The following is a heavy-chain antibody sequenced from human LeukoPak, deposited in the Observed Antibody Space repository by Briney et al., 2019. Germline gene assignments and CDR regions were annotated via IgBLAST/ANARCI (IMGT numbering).Heavy chain of an antibody. V-gene: IGHV1-24*01. CDR2: FDPEDGET. D-gene: IGHD2-2*01. CDR3: ARAPGIVVVPAARRRNYYYYGMGV. J-gene: IGHJ6*02. Sequence: ASVKVSCKVSGYTLTELSMHWVRQAPGKGLEWMGGFDPEDGETIYAQKFQGRVTMTEDTSTDTAYMELSSLRSEDTAVYYCARAPGIVVVPAARRRNYYYYGMGVWGQGTTVTVSS. CDR1: GYTLTELS.